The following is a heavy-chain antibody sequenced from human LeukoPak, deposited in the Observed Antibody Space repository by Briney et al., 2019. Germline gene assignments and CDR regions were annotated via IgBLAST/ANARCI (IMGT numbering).Heavy chain of an antibody. Sequence: GGSLRLSCAASGFTFSNYALNWVRQTPGKGLEWVSSISGNGESTYYAGSVKGRFTVSRDNSKNTLYLQMTSLRAEDTALYYCARDGSDYFTSGTLYWGQGTLVTVSS. J-gene: IGHJ4*02. CDR3: ARDGSDYFTSGTLY. CDR2: ISGNGEST. D-gene: IGHD2/OR15-2a*01. CDR1: GFTFSNYA. V-gene: IGHV3-23*01.